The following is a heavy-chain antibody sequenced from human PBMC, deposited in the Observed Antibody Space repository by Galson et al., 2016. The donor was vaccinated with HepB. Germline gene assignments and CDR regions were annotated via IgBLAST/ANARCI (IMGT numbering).Heavy chain of an antibody. CDR1: GFIVSSYG. V-gene: IGHV3-23*01. J-gene: IGHJ4*02. CDR2: ISASGSST. CDR3: AKDILTNWGPPADY. D-gene: IGHD7-27*01. Sequence: SLRLSCAASGFIVSSYGMSWVRQAPGKALEWVSGISASGSSTQYSHSVKGRFTISRDTSKNTLYPQMTSLRAEDTAVYYCAKDILTNWGPPADYWGQGTLVTVSS.